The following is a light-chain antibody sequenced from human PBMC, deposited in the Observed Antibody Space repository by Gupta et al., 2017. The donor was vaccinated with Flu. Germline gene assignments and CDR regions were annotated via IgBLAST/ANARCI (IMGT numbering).Light chain of an antibody. V-gene: IGKV3-15*01. Sequence: LSVSPGEGATLSCRASQSVGGKLAWYQQKPGQAPRLLIYDASTRATGVPARFNGSGSGTECTLTTTTLQSEECALYSCHQYTNWPRDPFTFGPGTKV. J-gene: IGKJ3*01. CDR1: QSVGGK. CDR3: HQYTNWPRDPFT. CDR2: DAS.